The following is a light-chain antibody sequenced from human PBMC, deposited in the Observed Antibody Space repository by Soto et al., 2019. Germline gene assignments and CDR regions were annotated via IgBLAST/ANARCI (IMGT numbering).Light chain of an antibody. V-gene: IGLV2-8*01. Sequence: QSALTQPPSASGSPGQSVAISCTGTSRDVGASDYVSWYQQHSGKAPKLLLYEVNKRPSGVPERFSGSKSGNPASLTVSALQADDEADYYCLSHSGSSNVLGTGTKLTVL. J-gene: IGLJ1*01. CDR1: SRDVGASDY. CDR3: LSHSGSSNV. CDR2: EVN.